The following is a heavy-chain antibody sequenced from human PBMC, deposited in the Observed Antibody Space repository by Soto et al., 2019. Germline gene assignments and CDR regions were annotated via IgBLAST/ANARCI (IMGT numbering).Heavy chain of an antibody. D-gene: IGHD1-26*01. J-gene: IGHJ4*02. V-gene: IGHV3-48*02. Sequence: EVQLVESGGGLVQPGGSLRLSCAASGFAFSGYSMKWVRQAPGKGLEWISYISSSSSNIYYSDSVKGRFTISRDNDDNSLYLQLNSLRDEDTAVYYCARVIRMGGTYCLDYWGQGTLLTVAP. CDR3: ARVIRMGGTYCLDY. CDR1: GFAFSGYS. CDR2: ISSSSSNI.